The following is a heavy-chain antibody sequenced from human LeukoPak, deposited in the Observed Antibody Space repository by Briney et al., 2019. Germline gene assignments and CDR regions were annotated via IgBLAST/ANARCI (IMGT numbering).Heavy chain of an antibody. Sequence: PGRSLRLSCAASGFTFSSYGMLWVRQAPGKGLEWVAVIWYDGSNKYYADSVKGRFTISRDNSKNTLYLQMNSLRAEDTAVYYCARDLERYYCSGSYLDYWGQGTLVTVSS. V-gene: IGHV3-33*01. CDR3: ARDLERYYCSGSYLDY. J-gene: IGHJ4*02. CDR1: GFTFSSYG. D-gene: IGHD3-10*01. CDR2: IWYDGSNK.